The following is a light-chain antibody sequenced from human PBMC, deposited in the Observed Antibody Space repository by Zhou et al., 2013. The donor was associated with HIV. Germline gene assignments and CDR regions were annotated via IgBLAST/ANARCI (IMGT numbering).Light chain of an antibody. Sequence: DIQMTQSPSSVSASIGDTVIITCRASQDITSSLAWYQQKPGKAPNLLIYAASRLQSGVPSRFSGSGSGTDFTLTITGLQREDFAVYYCQQASSFPHTFGGGTKVEIK. J-gene: IGKJ4*01. CDR1: QDITSS. CDR3: QQASSFPHT. V-gene: IGKV1-12*01. CDR2: AAS.